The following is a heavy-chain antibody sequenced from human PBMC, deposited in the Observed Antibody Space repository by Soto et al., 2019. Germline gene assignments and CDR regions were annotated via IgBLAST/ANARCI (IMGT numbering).Heavy chain of an antibody. CDR1: GDTFTSYY. CDR2: INPHGGST. D-gene: IGHD3-3*01. Sequence: ASVKVSCKAPGDTFTSYYLNWVRQAPGQGLEWMGVINPHGGSTKYAQKFQGRITMTRDTSRSTVYMELSSLRSDDTAIYYCARSSGGNFGIIIEGSNWFDPWGQGTLVTVAS. J-gene: IGHJ5*02. CDR3: ARSSGGNFGIIIEGSNWFDP. V-gene: IGHV1-46*01.